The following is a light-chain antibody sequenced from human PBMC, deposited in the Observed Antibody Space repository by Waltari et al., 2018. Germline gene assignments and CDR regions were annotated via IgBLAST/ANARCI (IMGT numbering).Light chain of an antibody. J-gene: IGKJ1*01. V-gene: IGKV3-15*01. Sequence: EIVMTQSPATMSVSPGERATLSCRASQSVSTNLAWDQQKPGQAPRLLIYGASTRATGIPARFSGSGSGTEFTLTISSLQSEDFAVYXXQXXNNWPPWTFGQGTKVEIK. CDR3: QXXNNWPPWT. CDR1: QSVSTN. CDR2: GAS.